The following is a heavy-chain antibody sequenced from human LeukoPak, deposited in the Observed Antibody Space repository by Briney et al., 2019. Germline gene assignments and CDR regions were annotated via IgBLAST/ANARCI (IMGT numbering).Heavy chain of an antibody. CDR3: AREAQDYVWGSYRYLYFGY. CDR2: TYYRSKWYN. V-gene: IGHV6-1*01. D-gene: IGHD3-16*02. CDR1: GDSVSSNSAA. J-gene: IGHJ4*02. Sequence: SQTLSLTCAISGDSVSSNSAAWNWIRQSPSRGLEWLGRTYYRSKWYNDCAVSVKSRITINPDTSKNQFSLQLNSVTPEDTAVYYCAREAQDYVWGSYRYLYFGYWGQGTLVTVSS.